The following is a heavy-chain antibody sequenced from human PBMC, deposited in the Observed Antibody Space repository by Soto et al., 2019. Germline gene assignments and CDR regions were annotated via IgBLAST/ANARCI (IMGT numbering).Heavy chain of an antibody. CDR1: GFTFSSYA. CDR2: ISYDGSNK. D-gene: IGHD1-26*01. J-gene: IGHJ4*02. Sequence: QVQLVESGGGVVQPGRSLRLSCAASGFTFSSYAMHWVRQAPGKGLEWVAVISYDGSNKYYADSVKGRFTSSRDNSKNTLYLQMNSLRAEDTAVYYCARDPAAVGATFPDYWGQGTLVTVSS. V-gene: IGHV3-30-3*01. CDR3: ARDPAAVGATFPDY.